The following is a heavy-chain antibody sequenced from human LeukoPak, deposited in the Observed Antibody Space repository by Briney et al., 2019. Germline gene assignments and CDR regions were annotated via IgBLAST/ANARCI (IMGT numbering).Heavy chain of an antibody. J-gene: IGHJ4*02. V-gene: IGHV3-30*18. Sequence: PGRFLSLSCAASGFTFSSYGMHWVRLAPGKGLEWVAVISYDGSNKYYADSVKGRFTISRDNSKNTLYLQMNSLRAEDTAVYYCAKSAVAATAGFDYWGQGTLVTVSS. CDR3: AKSAVAATAGFDY. CDR1: GFTFSSYG. D-gene: IGHD6-19*01. CDR2: ISYDGSNK.